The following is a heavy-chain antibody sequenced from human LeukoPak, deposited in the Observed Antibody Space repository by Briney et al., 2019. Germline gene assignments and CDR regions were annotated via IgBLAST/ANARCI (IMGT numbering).Heavy chain of an antibody. CDR1: GFTFSSYG. D-gene: IGHD6-19*01. CDR2: IWYDGSNK. V-gene: IGHV3-33*01. Sequence: GRSLRLSCAASGFTFSSYGMHWVRQAPGKGLEWVAVIWYDGSNKYYADSVKGRFTISRDNSKNTLYLQMNSLRAEDTAVYYCARDSGEEQWLAYYFDYWGQGTLVTVSS. J-gene: IGHJ4*02. CDR3: ARDSGEEQWLAYYFDY.